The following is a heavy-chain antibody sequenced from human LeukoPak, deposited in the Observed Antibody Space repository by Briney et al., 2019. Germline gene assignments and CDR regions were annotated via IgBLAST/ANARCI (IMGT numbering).Heavy chain of an antibody. CDR2: IYNGGNT. CDR3: AAGPWELDL. V-gene: IGHV4-4*09. CDR1: GVSINTYY. D-gene: IGHD1-26*01. Sequence: SETLSLTCTVSGVSINTYYASWIRQAPGKGLEFIGFIYNGGNTNYNPSLKSRATISVDTSNNQFSLRLTSVPAADTAMYYCAAGPWELDLWGQGTLVTVS. J-gene: IGHJ4*02.